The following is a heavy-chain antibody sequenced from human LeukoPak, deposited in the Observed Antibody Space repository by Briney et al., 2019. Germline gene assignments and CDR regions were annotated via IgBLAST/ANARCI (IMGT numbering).Heavy chain of an antibody. D-gene: IGHD6-13*01. CDR1: GFTFNRFY. V-gene: IGHV3-64D*06. CDR2: ISSNGATT. J-gene: IGHJ5*01. CDR3: VKDRNIAAPNNDFFDS. Sequence: GGSLRLSCSASGFTFNRFYLHWVRQAPGKGLEFVSHISSNGATTYYADSVKGRFTISRDNSKNTLYLQMSSLRADDTAVYYCVKDRNIAAPNNDFFDSWGQGAPVTVSS.